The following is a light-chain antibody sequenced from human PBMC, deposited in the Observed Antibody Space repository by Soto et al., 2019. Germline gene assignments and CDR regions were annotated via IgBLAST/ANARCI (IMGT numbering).Light chain of an antibody. CDR1: QSVSNNY. CDR3: QQYGSSGT. CDR2: GAS. J-gene: IGKJ1*01. V-gene: IGKV3-20*01. Sequence: EIELPQYPGPLFLCPGARATLSCRASQSVSNNYLAWHQQKPGQAPRLLIYGASNRATGIPDSISGGASATDFPLTISRLDPEVVAVYYCQQYGSSGTFGQGTKVDIK.